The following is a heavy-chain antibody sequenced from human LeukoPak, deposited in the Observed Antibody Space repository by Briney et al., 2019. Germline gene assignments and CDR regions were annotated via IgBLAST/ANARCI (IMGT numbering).Heavy chain of an antibody. V-gene: IGHV3-23*01. D-gene: IGHD2-21*01. Sequence: GGTLRLSCAASGFTFSGFAMSWNRQAPGKGLQWVSSISPSGESTFYADSVRGRFTISRDNSKNTVSLQMESLRAEDAAVYFCAKAPVTSCRGAYCYPFDSWGQGTLVTVSS. J-gene: IGHJ4*02. CDR3: AKAPVTSCRGAYCYPFDS. CDR1: GFTFSGFA. CDR2: ISPSGEST.